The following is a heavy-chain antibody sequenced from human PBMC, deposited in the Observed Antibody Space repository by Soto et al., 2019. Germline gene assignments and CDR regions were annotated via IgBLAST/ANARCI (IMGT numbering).Heavy chain of an antibody. Sequence: GGSLRLSCAASGFTVSSNYMSWVRQAPGKGLEWVSVIYSGGSTYYADSVKGRFTISRDNSKNTLYLQMNSLRAEDTAVYYCAKGGRMVRGVIYRPFEYWGQGTLVTVSS. D-gene: IGHD3-10*01. CDR2: IYSGGST. V-gene: IGHV3-66*01. CDR3: AKGGRMVRGVIYRPFEY. CDR1: GFTVSSNY. J-gene: IGHJ4*02.